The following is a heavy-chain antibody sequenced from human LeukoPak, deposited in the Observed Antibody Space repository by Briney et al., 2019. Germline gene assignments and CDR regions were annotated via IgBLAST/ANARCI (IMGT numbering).Heavy chain of an antibody. CDR3: ARAKGSSSLHDAFDI. CDR1: GGTFSSYA. D-gene: IGHD6-13*01. CDR2: IIPILGIA. Sequence: GASVKVSCKASGGTFSSYAISWVRQAPGQGLEWMGRIIPILGIANYAQKFQGRVTITADKSTSTAYMELSSLRSEDTAVYYCARAKGSSSLHDAFDIWGQGTMVTASS. V-gene: IGHV1-69*04. J-gene: IGHJ3*02.